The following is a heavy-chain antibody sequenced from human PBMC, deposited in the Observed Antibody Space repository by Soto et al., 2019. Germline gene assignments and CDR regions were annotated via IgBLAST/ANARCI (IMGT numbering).Heavy chain of an antibody. CDR3: AGGSIAVAGIAYYFDY. J-gene: IGHJ4*02. D-gene: IGHD6-19*01. Sequence: QVQLVESGGGVVQPGRSLRLSCAASGFSFSSCAMHWVRQAPGKGLEWVAVISHDGSNKYYADSVKGRFTISRDNSINTLYLQMNSLRAEDTAVYYCAGGSIAVAGIAYYFDYWGQGTLVTVSS. CDR1: GFSFSSCA. CDR2: ISHDGSNK. V-gene: IGHV3-30-3*01.